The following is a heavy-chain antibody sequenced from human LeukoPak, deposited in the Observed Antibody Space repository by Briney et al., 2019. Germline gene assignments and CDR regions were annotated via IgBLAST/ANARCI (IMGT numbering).Heavy chain of an antibody. CDR3: ARDGFQGMILYVVYYMDV. CDR1: GYTFTDYF. Sequence: ASVKVSCKASGYTFTDYFIQWLRKPPGKGPKGMERINPNTGGTNYAQKFQGRVTFTIDTSTNTAYMELSRLRPDDTAVYYCARDGFQGMILYVVYYMDVWGKGTTVTVSS. V-gene: IGHV1-2*06. D-gene: IGHD2-21*01. J-gene: IGHJ6*03. CDR2: INPNTGGT.